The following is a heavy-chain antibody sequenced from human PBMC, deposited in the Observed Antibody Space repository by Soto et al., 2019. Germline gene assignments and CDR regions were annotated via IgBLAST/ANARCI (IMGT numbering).Heavy chain of an antibody. CDR3: AKDGGYSSGWYGAGYFDY. CDR2: ISYDGSNK. V-gene: IGHV3-30*18. Sequence: QVQLVESGGGVVQPGRSLRLSCAASGFTFSSYGMHWVRQAPGKGLEWVAVISYDGSNKYYADSVKGRFTISRDNSENTLYLQMNSLRAEDTAVYYCAKDGGYSSGWYGAGYFDYWGQGTLVTVSS. D-gene: IGHD6-19*01. CDR1: GFTFSSYG. J-gene: IGHJ4*02.